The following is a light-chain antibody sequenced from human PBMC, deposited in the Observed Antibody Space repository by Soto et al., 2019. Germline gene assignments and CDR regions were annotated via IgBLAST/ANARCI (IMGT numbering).Light chain of an antibody. CDR2: GAS. CDR3: QQYGGSPIT. CDR1: QSISSN. V-gene: IGKV3-20*01. Sequence: EIVLTQSPGTVSLSPGERATLSCRASQSISSNLAWYQQKPGQAPRLLISGASIRATGIPDRFSGSGSGTDFTLTISRLEPEDFALYYCQQYGGSPITFGQGTRLEI. J-gene: IGKJ5*01.